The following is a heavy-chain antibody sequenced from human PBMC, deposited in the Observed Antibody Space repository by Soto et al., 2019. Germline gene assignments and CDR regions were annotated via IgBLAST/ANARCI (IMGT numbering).Heavy chain of an antibody. CDR2: ISSSSSYI. V-gene: IGHV3-21*01. J-gene: IGHJ6*02. CDR1: GFTFSSYS. D-gene: IGHD1-26*01. Sequence: EVQLVESGGGLVKPGGSLRLSCAASGFTFSSYSMNWVRQAPGKGLEWVSSISSSSSYIYYADSVKGRFTISRDNAKNSLYLQMNSLRAEDTAVYYCASLVGATQVYYYGMDVWGQGTTVTVSS. CDR3: ASLVGATQVYYYGMDV.